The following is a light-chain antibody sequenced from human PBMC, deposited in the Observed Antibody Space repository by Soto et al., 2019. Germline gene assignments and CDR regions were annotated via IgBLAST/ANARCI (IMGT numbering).Light chain of an antibody. Sequence: QSALTQPASVSGSPGQSITISCTGTSSDIGDYNYVSWYQQFPGKAPKLMIYEVSNRPSGVSNRFSGSKSGNTASLTISGLRAEDEADYYCSSYTSSSTYVFGTGTKVTVL. V-gene: IGLV2-14*01. CDR2: EVS. J-gene: IGLJ1*01. CDR1: SSDIGDYNY. CDR3: SSYTSSSTYV.